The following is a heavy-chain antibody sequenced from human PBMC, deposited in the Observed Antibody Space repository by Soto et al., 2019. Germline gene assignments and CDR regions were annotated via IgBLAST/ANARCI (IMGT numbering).Heavy chain of an antibody. CDR2: IYPGDSDT. CDR3: ARRGAVVPGDAFDI. J-gene: IGHJ3*02. D-gene: IGHD3-22*01. CDR1: GYSFTTYW. Sequence: LGESLKISCKASGYSFTTYWIGWVRQMPGKGLEWMGIIYPGDSDTRYSPSFQGQVTISADKSISTAYLQWRSLKASDNAMYYCARRGAVVPGDAFDIWGQGTMVTVSS. V-gene: IGHV5-51*01.